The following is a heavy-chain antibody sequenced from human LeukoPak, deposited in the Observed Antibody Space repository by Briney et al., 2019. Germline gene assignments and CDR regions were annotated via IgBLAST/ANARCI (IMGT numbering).Heavy chain of an antibody. CDR1: GGSISSYY. V-gene: IGHV4-59*01. D-gene: IGHD1-26*01. CDR2: IYYSGSA. Sequence: SETLSLTCTVSGGSISSYYWNWIRQPPGKGLEWLGYIYYSGSANYNPSLKSRVTISVDTSKNQVSLKLSSVTAADTAVYYCARDVGATPGYFDYWGQGTLVTVSS. CDR3: ARDVGATPGYFDY. J-gene: IGHJ4*02.